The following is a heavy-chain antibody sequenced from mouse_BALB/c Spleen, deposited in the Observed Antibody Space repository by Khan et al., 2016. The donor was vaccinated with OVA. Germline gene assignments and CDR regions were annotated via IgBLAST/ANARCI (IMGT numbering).Heavy chain of an antibody. CDR3: ARSGYGSLVY. CDR1: GYTFSDYV. V-gene: IGHV1-77*01. Sequence: QVQLQQSGPELVKPGASVKMSCKASGYTFSDYVINWVRQRTGQGLEWIGQIYPGGDSTYYNEMFKGKATLTADKSSNTAYMQLSSLTSEDSADYFCARSGYGSLVYWGQGATLTVSS. J-gene: IGHJ2*01. D-gene: IGHD1-1*01. CDR2: IYPGGDST.